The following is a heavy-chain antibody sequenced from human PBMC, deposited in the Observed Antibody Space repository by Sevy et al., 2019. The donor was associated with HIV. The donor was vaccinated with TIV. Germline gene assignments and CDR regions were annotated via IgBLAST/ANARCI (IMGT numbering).Heavy chain of an antibody. J-gene: IGHJ1*01. CDR2: IKQDGSEK. V-gene: IGHV3-7*03. D-gene: IGHD2-15*01. CDR3: ARPAERYCSGGSCLREYFQH. Sequence: GGSLRLSCAASGFTFSSYWMSWVHQAPGKGLEWVANIKQDGSEKYYVDSVKGRFTISRDNAKNSLYLQMNSLRAEDTAVYYCARPAERYCSGGSCLREYFQHWGQGTLVTVS. CDR1: GFTFSSYW.